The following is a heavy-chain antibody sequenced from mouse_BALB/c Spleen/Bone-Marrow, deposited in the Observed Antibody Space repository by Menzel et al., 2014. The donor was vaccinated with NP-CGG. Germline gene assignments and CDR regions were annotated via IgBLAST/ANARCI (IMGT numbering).Heavy chain of an antibody. J-gene: IGHJ4*01. CDR1: GFTFSRFG. CDR2: ISNGSSPI. CDR3: ARKGAMITHYYTMSY. Sequence: VQLTESGAGLVKSGGSLKFSCASSGFTFSRFGMNWVRQAPEKGLERVAYISNGSSPIYYADTVKGRFTISRDNPKNTLFLQMTSLRSEDTAMYYCARKGAMITHYYTMSYWGRGTSFPVSS. D-gene: IGHD2-4*01. V-gene: IGHV5-17*02.